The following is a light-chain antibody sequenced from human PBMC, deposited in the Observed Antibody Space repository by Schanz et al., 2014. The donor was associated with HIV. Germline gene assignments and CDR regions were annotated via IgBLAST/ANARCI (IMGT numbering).Light chain of an antibody. Sequence: EIVLTQSPGTLSLSPGERATLSCRASQSVSRDLAWYQQKPGQAPRLLIYDASSRATGIPDRFRGSGSGTDFTLTISSLQPDDFATYYCRHHVSYLWTFGQGTKVEMK. CDR3: RHHVSYLWT. J-gene: IGKJ1*01. CDR2: DAS. CDR1: QSVSRD. V-gene: IGKV3-11*01.